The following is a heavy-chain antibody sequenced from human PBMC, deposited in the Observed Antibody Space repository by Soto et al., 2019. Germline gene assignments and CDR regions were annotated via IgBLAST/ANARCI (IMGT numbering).Heavy chain of an antibody. V-gene: IGHV3-30-3*01. Sequence: GGSLRLSCAASGFTFSDYALHWVRQAPGKGLEWVTVISSDGNNRYYADSVKGRFTISRDNSKNTLYLQMNSLRVEDTAIYICAQLAGLAHTDDFWGQGTQVTVSS. CDR2: ISSDGNNR. J-gene: IGHJ4*02. CDR1: GFTFSDYA. D-gene: IGHD3-9*01. CDR3: AQLAGLAHTDDF.